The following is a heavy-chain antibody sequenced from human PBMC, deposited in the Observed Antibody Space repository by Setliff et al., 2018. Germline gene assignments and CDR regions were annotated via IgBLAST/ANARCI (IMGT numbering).Heavy chain of an antibody. D-gene: IGHD2-8*01. CDR1: GFTLSSYW. Sequence: GSLRLSCAASGFTLSSYWMYWVRQAPGEGLVWVSRMNSDGSSEGYADSVKGRFTISRGTSQNTLFLQMNSLRPEETGVYYCAKDKDVDGAPWFFDYWGQGTLVTFSS. J-gene: IGHJ4*02. CDR2: MNSDGSSE. V-gene: IGHV3-74*01. CDR3: AKDKDVDGAPWFFDY.